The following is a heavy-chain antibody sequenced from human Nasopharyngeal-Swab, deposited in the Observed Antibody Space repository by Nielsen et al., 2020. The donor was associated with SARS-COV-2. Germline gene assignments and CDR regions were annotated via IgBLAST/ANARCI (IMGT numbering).Heavy chain of an antibody. CDR2: INHSGST. Sequence: SQTLSLTCAVYVGSFSGYYLSWIRQPPGKGLEWIGEINHSGSTNYNPSLKSRVTISVDTSKNQFSLKLSSVTAADTAVYYCARGLRILYCSGGSCYSGFDYWGQGTLVTVSS. D-gene: IGHD2-15*01. V-gene: IGHV4-34*01. CDR3: ARGLRILYCSGGSCYSGFDY. CDR1: VGSFSGYY. J-gene: IGHJ4*02.